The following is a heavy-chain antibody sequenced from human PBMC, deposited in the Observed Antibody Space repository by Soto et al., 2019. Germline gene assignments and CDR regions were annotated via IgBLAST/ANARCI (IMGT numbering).Heavy chain of an antibody. CDR3: ARSPPYMVRASSGMDV. J-gene: IGHJ6*02. CDR1: GCSISSACSF. V-gene: IGHV4-61*03. Sequence: SETLSLTCPVSGCSISSACSFWSWVRQPPGNGLEWIGYISHGGSTNYNPSLKSRVTISADTSKKHFSLKLSSVTAADTAVYYCARSPPYMVRASSGMDVWGQGTTVTVSS. CDR2: ISHGGST. D-gene: IGHD3-10*01.